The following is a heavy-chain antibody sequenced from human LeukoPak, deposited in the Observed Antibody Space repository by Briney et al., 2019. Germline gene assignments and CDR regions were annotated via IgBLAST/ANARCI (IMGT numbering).Heavy chain of an antibody. Sequence: SETLSLTCAVYGGSFSGYYWSWIRQPPGKGLEWIGEINHSGSTNHNPSLKSRVTISVDTSKNQFSLKLSSVTAADTAVYYCAREGSYYDYFDYWGQGTLVTVSS. D-gene: IGHD1-26*01. CDR3: AREGSYYDYFDY. V-gene: IGHV4-34*01. CDR2: INHSGST. J-gene: IGHJ4*02. CDR1: GGSFSGYY.